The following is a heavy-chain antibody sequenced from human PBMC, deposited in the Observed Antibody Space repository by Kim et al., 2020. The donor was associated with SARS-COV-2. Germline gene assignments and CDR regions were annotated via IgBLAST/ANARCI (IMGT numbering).Heavy chain of an antibody. J-gene: IGHJ6*02. CDR2: IWYDGSNK. V-gene: IGHV3-33*01. Sequence: GGSLRLSCAASGFTFSSYGMHWVRQAPGKGLEWVAVIWYDGSNKYYADSVKGRFTISRDNSKNTLYLQMNSLRAEDTAVYYCARAKYDFWSGYLDYYGMDVWGQGTTVTVSS. D-gene: IGHD3-3*01. CDR1: GFTFSSYG. CDR3: ARAKYDFWSGYLDYYGMDV.